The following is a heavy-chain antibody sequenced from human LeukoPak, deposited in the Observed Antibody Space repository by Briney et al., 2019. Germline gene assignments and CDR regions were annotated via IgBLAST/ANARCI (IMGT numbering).Heavy chain of an antibody. CDR2: INSGGSST. V-gene: IGHV3-74*01. D-gene: IGHD3-10*01. CDR1: GLTFGSYC. Sequence: GSLSLSCAAYGLTFGSYCMHWVRQAPGKGLVWVSRINSGGSSTSYADSVKGRFTISRDNAKNTLYLQMNSLRAQDTAVYYCARDIRWFGTFGYRGQGTLVT. J-gene: IGHJ4*02. CDR3: ARDIRWFGTFGY.